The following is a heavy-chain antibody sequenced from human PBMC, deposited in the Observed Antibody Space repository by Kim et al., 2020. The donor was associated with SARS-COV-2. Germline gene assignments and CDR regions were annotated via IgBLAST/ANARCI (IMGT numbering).Heavy chain of an antibody. V-gene: IGHV5-51*01. CDR1: GYSFTSYW. CDR3: ARLLEVRGVIFYGMDV. D-gene: IGHD3-10*01. J-gene: IGHJ6*02. CDR2: IYPGDSDT. Sequence: GESLKISCKGSGYSFTSYWIGWVRQMPGKGLEWMGIIYPGDSDTRYSPSFQGQVTISADKSISTAYLQWSSLKASDTAMYYCARLLEVRGVIFYGMDVWGQGTTVTVSS.